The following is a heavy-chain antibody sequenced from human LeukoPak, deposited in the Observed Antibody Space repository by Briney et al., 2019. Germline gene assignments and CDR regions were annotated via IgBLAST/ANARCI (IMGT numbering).Heavy chain of an antibody. CDR3: ATTASGIAVAGKSDY. CDR1: GGSFSGYY. Sequence: SETLSLTCAVYGGSFSGYYWSWIRQPPGKGLEWIGEINHSGSTNYNPSLKSRVTISVDTSENQFSLKLSSVTAADTAVYYCATTASGIAVAGKSDYWGQGTLVTVSS. D-gene: IGHD6-19*01. J-gene: IGHJ4*02. V-gene: IGHV4-34*01. CDR2: INHSGST.